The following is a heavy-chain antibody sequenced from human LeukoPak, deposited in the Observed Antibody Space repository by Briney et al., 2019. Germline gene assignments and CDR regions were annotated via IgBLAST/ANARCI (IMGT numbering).Heavy chain of an antibody. J-gene: IGHJ4*02. Sequence: PGGSLRLSCSASGFTFTTYGMNWDRQPPGKGLEWVSSIFPSGGEIHYADSVRGRFTISRDNSKSTLSLQMNSLRAEDTAIYYCATYRQVLLPFESWGQGTLVTVSS. CDR1: GFTFTTYG. V-gene: IGHV3-23*01. D-gene: IGHD2-8*02. CDR3: ATYRQVLLPFES. CDR2: IFPSGGEI.